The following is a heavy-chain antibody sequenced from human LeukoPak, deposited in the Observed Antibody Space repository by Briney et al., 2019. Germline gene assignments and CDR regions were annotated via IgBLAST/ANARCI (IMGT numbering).Heavy chain of an antibody. D-gene: IGHD3-10*02. CDR2: IRSDGSNK. J-gene: IGHJ6*04. V-gene: IGHV3-30*02. Sequence: GGSLRLPCEASAFTFGSYGMHWVRQAPGKGLEWVTFIRSDGSNKYYADSVKGRFTISRANSKNTLYLQMNSLRAEDTAVYYCAELGITMIGGVWGKGTTVTISS. CDR3: AELGITMIGGV. CDR1: AFTFGSYG.